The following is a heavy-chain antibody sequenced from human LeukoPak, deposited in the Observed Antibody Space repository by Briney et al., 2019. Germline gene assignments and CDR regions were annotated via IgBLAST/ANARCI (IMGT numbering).Heavy chain of an antibody. CDR3: ARGGVVVVPAASTLEYYFDY. J-gene: IGHJ4*02. CDR2: IYSGGST. CDR1: GFTVSSNY. D-gene: IGHD2-2*01. V-gene: IGHV3-53*01. Sequence: GGSLRLSCAASGFTVSSNYMSWVRQAPGKGLEWVPVIYSGGSTYYADSVKGRFTISRDNSKNTLYLQMNSLRAEDTAVYYCARGGVVVVPAASTLEYYFDYWGQGTLVTVSS.